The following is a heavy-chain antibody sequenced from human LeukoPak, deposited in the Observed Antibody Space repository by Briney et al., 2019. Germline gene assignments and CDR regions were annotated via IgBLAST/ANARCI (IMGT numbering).Heavy chain of an antibody. CDR1: GFTFSDHY. CDR2: TRNKANSYTT. D-gene: IGHD6-6*01. V-gene: IGHV3-72*01. Sequence: PGGSLRLSCAASGFTFSDHYMDWVRQAPGKGLEWVGRTRNKANSYTTEYAASVKGRFTISRDDSKNSLYLQMNSLKTEDTAVYYCASSRLGRSYLGYWGQGNLVTVSS. CDR3: ASSRLGRSYLGY. J-gene: IGHJ4*02.